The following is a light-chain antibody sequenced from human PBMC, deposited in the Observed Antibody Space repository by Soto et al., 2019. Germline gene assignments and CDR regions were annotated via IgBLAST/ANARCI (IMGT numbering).Light chain of an antibody. CDR3: QQYYSIPPT. Sequence: DIVMTQSPDSLAVSLGERATINCKSSQSILYSSNNKNYLAWYQQKPGQPPKLLIYWASTRESGVPDRFSGSGSGTDFTLTISSLQAEDVVVYYCQQYYSIPPTFGGGTKVEIK. V-gene: IGKV4-1*01. CDR2: WAS. J-gene: IGKJ4*01. CDR1: QSILYSSNNKNY.